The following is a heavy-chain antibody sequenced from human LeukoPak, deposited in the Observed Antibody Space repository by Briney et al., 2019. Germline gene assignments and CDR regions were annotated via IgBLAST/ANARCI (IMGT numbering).Heavy chain of an antibody. Sequence: GALRLSCAASGFTFSSYAISWVRQAPGKGLEWVSAISGSGGSPYYADSVKGRFTISRDNSKNTLYLQMNSLRAEDTAVYYCANFYSNYVYWFDPWGQGTLVTVSS. V-gene: IGHV3-23*01. CDR2: ISGSGGSP. CDR3: ANFYSNYVYWFDP. CDR1: GFTFSSYA. D-gene: IGHD4-11*01. J-gene: IGHJ5*02.